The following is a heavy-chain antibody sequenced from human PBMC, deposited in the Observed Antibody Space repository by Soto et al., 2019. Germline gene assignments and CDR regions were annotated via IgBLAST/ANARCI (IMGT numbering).Heavy chain of an antibody. D-gene: IGHD3-10*01. CDR1: GITYGGRA. V-gene: IGHV3-23*01. Sequence: GGSLRLCCGAAGITYGGRAMSLFRQAPGQGREWVSTVTDTGGDTRYAESVRGRFTMSRDNSKKTLYLQMNSLRVEDSALYYCSRGSTDSYPGSRIFDFWGRGSLVTVSS. CDR2: VTDTGGDT. CDR3: SRGSTDSYPGSRIFDF. J-gene: IGHJ4*02.